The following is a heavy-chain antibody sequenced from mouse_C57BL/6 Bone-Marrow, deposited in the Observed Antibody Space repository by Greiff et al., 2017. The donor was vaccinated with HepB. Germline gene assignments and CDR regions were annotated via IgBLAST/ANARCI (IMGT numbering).Heavy chain of an antibody. D-gene: IGHD1-1*01. V-gene: IGHV5-4*01. CDR2: ISDGGSYT. Sequence: EVHLVESGGGLVKPGGSLKLSCAASGFTFSSYAMSWVRQTPEKRLEWVATISDGGSYTYYPDNVKGRFTISRDNAKNNLYLQMSHLKSEDTAMYYCARDNYGRDYAMDYWCQGTSVTVSS. CDR3: ARDNYGRDYAMDY. J-gene: IGHJ4*01. CDR1: GFTFSSYA.